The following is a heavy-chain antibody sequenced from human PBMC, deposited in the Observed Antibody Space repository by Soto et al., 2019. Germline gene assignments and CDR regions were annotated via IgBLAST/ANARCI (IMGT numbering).Heavy chain of an antibody. J-gene: IGHJ3*02. D-gene: IGHD3-3*01. CDR3: ARDSEYYDFWSGYRIDAFDI. CDR1: GYTFTSYG. V-gene: IGHV1-18*01. CDR2: ISAYNGNA. Sequence: GASGKVSCKASGYTFTSYGISWVRQAPGQGLEWMGWISAYNGNANYAQKLQGRVTMTTDTSTSTAYMELRSLRSDDTAVYYCARDSEYYDFWSGYRIDAFDIWGQGTMVTVSS.